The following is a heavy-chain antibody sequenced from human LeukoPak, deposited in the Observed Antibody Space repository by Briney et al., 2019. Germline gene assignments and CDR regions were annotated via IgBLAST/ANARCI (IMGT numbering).Heavy chain of an antibody. V-gene: IGHV4-39*07. CDR3: ARQVAVVEPTDPNWFDS. D-gene: IGHD2-21*01. Sequence: SETLSLTCNVSGDSIGRSTYYWGWVRQTPEKGLEWHGSIFYNGRTYDTPSLQSRVIMSLDTSKNQFSLRLTSVTAADTAVYYCARQVAVVEPTDPNWFDSWGQGTLVTVSS. CDR1: GDSIGRSTYY. J-gene: IGHJ5*01. CDR2: IFYNGRT.